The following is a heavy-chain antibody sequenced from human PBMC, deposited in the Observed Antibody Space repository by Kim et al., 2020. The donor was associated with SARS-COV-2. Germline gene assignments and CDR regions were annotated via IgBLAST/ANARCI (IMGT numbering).Heavy chain of an antibody. V-gene: IGHV3-9*01. Sequence: SVKGRFTISRDNAKNSLYLQMNSLRAEDTALYYCAKDIDLLWSQRCYFDYWGQGTLVTVSS. CDR3: AKDIDLLWSQRCYFDY. D-gene: IGHD3-10*01. J-gene: IGHJ4*02.